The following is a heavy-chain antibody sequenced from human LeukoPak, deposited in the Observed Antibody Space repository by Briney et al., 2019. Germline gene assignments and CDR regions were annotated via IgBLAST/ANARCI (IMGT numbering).Heavy chain of an antibody. D-gene: IGHD6-13*01. CDR1: GGSFSGYY. CDR3: ARAHPVTGYSSSWLDY. J-gene: IGHJ4*02. CDR2: INHSGST. Sequence: TPETLSLTCAVYGGSFSGYYWSWIRQPPGKGLEWIGEINHSGSTNYNPSLKSRVTISVDTSKSQFSLKLSSVTAADTAVYYCARAHPVTGYSSSWLDYWGQGTLVTVSS. V-gene: IGHV4-34*01.